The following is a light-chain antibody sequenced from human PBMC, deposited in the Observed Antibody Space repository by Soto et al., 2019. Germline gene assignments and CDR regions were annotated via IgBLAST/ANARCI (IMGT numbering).Light chain of an antibody. Sequence: EIVMTQSPATLSVSPGERATLSCRASQSVSSNLAWYQQTPGQPPRRLIYGASTRASGIPARFSGSGYGTDFTLPISSLQSEDFAVYYCQQYDCWPLTFGGGTKMEIK. CDR1: QSVSSN. J-gene: IGKJ4*01. CDR3: QQYDCWPLT. CDR2: GAS. V-gene: IGKV3-15*01.